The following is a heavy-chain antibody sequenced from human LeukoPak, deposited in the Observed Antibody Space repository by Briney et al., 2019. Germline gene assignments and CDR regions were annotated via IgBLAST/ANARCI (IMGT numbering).Heavy chain of an antibody. CDR3: ARLNGNNYGSGSYYNGDY. J-gene: IGHJ4*02. V-gene: IGHV1-8*03. Sequence: ASVKVSCKASGYTFTSYDINWVRQATGQGLEWMGWMNPNSGNTGYAQKFQGRVTITRNTSISTAYMELSSLRSEDTAVYYCARLNGNNYGSGSYYNGDYWGQGTLVSVSS. CDR2: MNPNSGNT. D-gene: IGHD3-10*01. CDR1: GYTFTSYD.